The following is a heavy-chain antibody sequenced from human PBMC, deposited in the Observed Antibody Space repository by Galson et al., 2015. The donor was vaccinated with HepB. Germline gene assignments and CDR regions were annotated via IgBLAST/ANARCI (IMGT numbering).Heavy chain of an antibody. J-gene: IGHJ6*02. CDR1: GFTFSSYA. V-gene: IGHV3-30-3*01. CDR2: ISYDGSNK. CDR3: ARGITAMVEGGGYGMDV. D-gene: IGHD5-18*01. Sequence: SLRLSCAASGFTFSSYAMHWVRQAPGKGLEWVAVISYDGSNKYYADSVKGRFTISRDNSKNTLYLQMNSLRAEDTAVYYCARGITAMVEGGGYGMDVWGQGTTVTVSS.